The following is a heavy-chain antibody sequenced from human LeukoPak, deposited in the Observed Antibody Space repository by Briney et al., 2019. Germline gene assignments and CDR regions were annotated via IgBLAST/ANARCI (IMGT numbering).Heavy chain of an antibody. CDR3: TRDQTPYY. V-gene: IGHV3-49*04. Sequence: GSLRLSCTGSGFTFGDYAMTWVRQAPGKGLGWVGFSRSQIYGGTPEYGASGEGRFTISRDDSEGAAYLQMNSLKTEDTAVYYCTRDQTPYYWGQGTLVTVSS. J-gene: IGHJ4*02. CDR2: SRSQIYGGTP. CDR1: GFTFGDYA.